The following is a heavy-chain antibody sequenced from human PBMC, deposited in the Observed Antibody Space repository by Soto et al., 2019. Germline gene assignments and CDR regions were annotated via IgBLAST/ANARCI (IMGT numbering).Heavy chain of an antibody. Sequence: QVQLQESGPGLVKPSQTLSVTCTVSGGSVSSDDYSWSWIRQHPGKGLEWIGYIRDSGSTYYNPSREGRVTISVDTSTHQFSLRLRSVTAADTAVYYCARAMANYFDYWGQGTLVTASS. J-gene: IGHJ4*02. CDR2: IRDSGST. V-gene: IGHV4-31*03. D-gene: IGHD2-8*01. CDR3: ARAMANYFDY. CDR1: GGSVSSDDYS.